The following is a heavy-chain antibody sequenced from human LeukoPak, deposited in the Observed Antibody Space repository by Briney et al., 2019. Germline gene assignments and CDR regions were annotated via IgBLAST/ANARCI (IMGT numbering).Heavy chain of an antibody. J-gene: IGHJ4*02. D-gene: IGHD3-22*01. Sequence: GSLRLSCAASGFTFSSYSMNWVRQPPGKGLEWIGEINHSGSTNYNPSLKSRVTISVDTSKNQFSLKLSSVTAADTAVYYCARVVATMIVVVKVYYFDYWGQGTLVTVSS. CDR2: INHSGST. CDR3: ARVVATMIVVVKVYYFDY. CDR1: GFTFSSYS. V-gene: IGHV4-34*01.